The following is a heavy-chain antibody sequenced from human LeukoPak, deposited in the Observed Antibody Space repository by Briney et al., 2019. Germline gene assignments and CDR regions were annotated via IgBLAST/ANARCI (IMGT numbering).Heavy chain of an antibody. J-gene: IGHJ4*02. Sequence: ASVKVSCKASGYSITHYYIHWVRQARGQRPEWMGWGDPKSGATIYAQKFQGRVTMTRDTSLNAAYMEMSGLIPDDTAVYYCGRDRRGPFDYWGQGTLVTVSS. CDR3: GRDRRGPFDY. CDR1: GYSITHYY. D-gene: IGHD3-10*01. CDR2: GDPKSGAT. V-gene: IGHV1-2*02.